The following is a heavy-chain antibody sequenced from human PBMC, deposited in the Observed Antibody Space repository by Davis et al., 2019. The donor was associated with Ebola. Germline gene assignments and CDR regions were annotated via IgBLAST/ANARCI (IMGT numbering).Heavy chain of an antibody. Sequence: SETLSLTCTVSGVSISDHYWSWVRQSPGKGLEWIGYIYYTGTTKYNPSLKSRVTTSVDTSKNQFSLKLSSVTAADSAVYYCARGPYYYDSSGYYHYFDYWGQGTLVTVSS. J-gene: IGHJ4*02. V-gene: IGHV4-59*11. CDR2: IYYTGTT. CDR3: ARGPYYYDSSGYYHYFDY. CDR1: GVSISDHY. D-gene: IGHD3-22*01.